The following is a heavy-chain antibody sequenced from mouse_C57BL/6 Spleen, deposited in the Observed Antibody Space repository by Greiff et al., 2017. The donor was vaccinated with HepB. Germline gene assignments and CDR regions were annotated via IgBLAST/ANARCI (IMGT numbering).Heavy chain of an antibody. Sequence: EVKLVESGGGLVKPGGSLKLSCAASGFTFSSYAMSWVRPTPEKRLEWVATISAGGSYTYYPDNVKGRFPISRDNAKNNLYLQMSHLKSEDTAMYYWARGYYYRYGDVWGKGTTVTVSS. CDR1: GFTFSSYA. CDR3: ARGYYYRYGDV. V-gene: IGHV5-4*03. J-gene: IGHJ1*03. CDR2: ISAGGSYT. D-gene: IGHD1-1*01.